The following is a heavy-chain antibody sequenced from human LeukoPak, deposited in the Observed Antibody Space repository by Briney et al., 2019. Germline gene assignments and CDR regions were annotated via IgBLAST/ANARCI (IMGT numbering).Heavy chain of an antibody. V-gene: IGHV4-4*07. CDR3: ARHAVAVAGPLGGDYFDY. Sequence: SETLSLTCTVSGGSISRYRWSWIRQPAGKGLEWIGRIYSSGSTNYNPSLKSRVTMSVDTSKNQFSLKLSSVTAADTAVYYCARHAVAVAGPLGGDYFDYWGQGTLVTVSS. D-gene: IGHD6-19*01. J-gene: IGHJ4*02. CDR2: IYSSGST. CDR1: GGSISRYR.